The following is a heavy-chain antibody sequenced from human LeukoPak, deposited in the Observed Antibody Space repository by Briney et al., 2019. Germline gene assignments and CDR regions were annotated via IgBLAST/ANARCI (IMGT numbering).Heavy chain of an antibody. D-gene: IGHD2-2*02. V-gene: IGHV1-2*02. Sequence: ASVKVSCKASGYTFTGYYLHWVRQVPGQGLEWMGWTNPNSGDTSSSQKFQGRVTMTRGTSISTAYMELSRLRSDDTAVYYCARTLLVVPAAIGGPNAFDIWGQGTMVTVSS. CDR1: GYTFTGYY. CDR3: ARTLLVVPAAIGGPNAFDI. CDR2: TNPNSGDT. J-gene: IGHJ3*02.